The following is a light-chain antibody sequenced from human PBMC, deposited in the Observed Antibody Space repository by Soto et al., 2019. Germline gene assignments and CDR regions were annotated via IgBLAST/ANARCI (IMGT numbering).Light chain of an antibody. J-gene: IGKJ1*01. CDR3: QLYYSGM. CDR2: AAS. V-gene: IGKV3-20*01. Sequence: EIVLTQSPGTLSLSPGERATLSCRASQSVDSNYLGWYQQRPGQAPRLLIYAASSRATGIPDRFRGGGSGTDFTLTISRLEPEDFAVYYWQLYYSGMFGQGTKVEIK. CDR1: QSVDSNY.